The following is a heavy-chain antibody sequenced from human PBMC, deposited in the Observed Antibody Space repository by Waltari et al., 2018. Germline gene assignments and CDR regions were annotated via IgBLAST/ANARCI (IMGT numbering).Heavy chain of an antibody. D-gene: IGHD3-3*01. CDR2: ISSSSSYI. V-gene: IGHV3-21*01. J-gene: IGHJ6*02. CDR3: ARSAYYDFWSGFSPDYYYYGMDV. Sequence: EVQLVESGGGLVKPGGSLRLSCAASGFTFSSYSMNWVRQAPGKGLEWVSSISSSSSYIYYADSVKGRFTISRDNAKNSLYLQMNSLRAEDTAVYYCARSAYYDFWSGFSPDYYYYGMDVWGQGTTVTVSS. CDR1: GFTFSSYS.